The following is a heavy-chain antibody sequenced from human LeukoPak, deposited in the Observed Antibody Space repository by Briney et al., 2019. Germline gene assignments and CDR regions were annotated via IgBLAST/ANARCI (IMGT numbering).Heavy chain of an antibody. V-gene: IGHV1-2*02. CDR3: ARVSLGAYCGGDCFGTFAFDI. Sequence: ASVKVSCKASGYTFTGYYIHWVRQAPGQGLEWMGWIIPNSGGTNYAQKFQGRVTMTRDTSISTAYMELSRLRSDDTAVYYCARVSLGAYCGGDCFGTFAFDIWGQGTMVTVSS. J-gene: IGHJ3*02. D-gene: IGHD2-21*02. CDR1: GYTFTGYY. CDR2: IIPNSGGT.